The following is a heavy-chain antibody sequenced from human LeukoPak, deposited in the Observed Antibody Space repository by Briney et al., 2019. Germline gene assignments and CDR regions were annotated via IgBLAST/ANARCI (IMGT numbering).Heavy chain of an antibody. Sequence: SVKVSCKASGDTFSNYAISWVRQAPGQGLEWMGRIIPLFDTADYAQKFQGRVTITADKSTSTVHMQLSSLRSEDTAIYYCARGRMETLPNCFDPWGQGTLVTVSS. CDR3: ARGRMETLPNCFDP. CDR1: GDTFSNYA. J-gene: IGHJ5*02. V-gene: IGHV1-69*06. D-gene: IGHD1-1*01. CDR2: IIPLFDTA.